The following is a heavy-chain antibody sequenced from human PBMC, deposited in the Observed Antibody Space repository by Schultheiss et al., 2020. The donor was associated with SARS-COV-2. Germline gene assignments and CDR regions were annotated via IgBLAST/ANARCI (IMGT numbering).Heavy chain of an antibody. CDR2: IYYSGST. V-gene: IGHV4-59*12. Sequence: SQTLSLTCTVSGGSISSSYWSWIRQPPGKGLEWIGYIYYSGSTNYNPSLKSRVTISVDTSKNQFSLKLSSVTAADTAVYYCASSVVAELDYWGQGTLVTVSS. CDR1: GGSISSSY. CDR3: ASSVVAELDY. D-gene: IGHD5-12*01. J-gene: IGHJ4*02.